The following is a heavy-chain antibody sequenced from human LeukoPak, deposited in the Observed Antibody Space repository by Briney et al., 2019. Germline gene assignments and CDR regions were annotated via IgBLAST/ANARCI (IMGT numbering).Heavy chain of an antibody. J-gene: IGHJ5*01. D-gene: IGHD5-18*01. Sequence: GGSLRLSCAASGFTFNIYGMSWVRQAPGKGLEWVSGISTSGDSTYSADSVKGRFTISRDRSKSTLYLQMDSLRDEDTAVYYCAKDHSDISYLDSWGQGTLVTVSS. CDR1: GFTFNIYG. V-gene: IGHV3-23*01. CDR2: ISTSGDST. CDR3: AKDHSDISYLDS.